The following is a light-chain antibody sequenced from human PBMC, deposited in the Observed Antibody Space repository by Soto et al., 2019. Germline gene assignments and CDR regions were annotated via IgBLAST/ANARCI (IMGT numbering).Light chain of an antibody. V-gene: IGKV3-20*01. CDR3: QQYGSSPPWT. CDR2: GAS. CDR1: QSVSSSY. Sequence: EIVLTQSPGTLSLSPGERATLSCRASQSVSSSYLAWYQQKPGQAPRLLIYGASSRATGIPDRFSGSVSGTGFTLTISRLEPEDFAVYYCQQYGSSPPWTVGQGTKVDIK. J-gene: IGKJ1*01.